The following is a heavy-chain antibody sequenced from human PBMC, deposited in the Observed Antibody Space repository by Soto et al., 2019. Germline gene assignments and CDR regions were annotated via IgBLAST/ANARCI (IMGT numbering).Heavy chain of an antibody. CDR2: ISYGGTT. D-gene: IGHD2-15*01. Sequence: QVQLQESGPGLVKPSQTLSLTCTVSGGSMNSGGYCWNWIRQHPGEGLEWIGCISYGGTTSYNPSLNSRVTTSVDTSKNQFSLKLSSVTAADTAVYYCSRGILVWGQGTLITVSS. CDR1: GGSMNSGGYC. CDR3: SRGILV. J-gene: IGHJ4*02. V-gene: IGHV4-31*03.